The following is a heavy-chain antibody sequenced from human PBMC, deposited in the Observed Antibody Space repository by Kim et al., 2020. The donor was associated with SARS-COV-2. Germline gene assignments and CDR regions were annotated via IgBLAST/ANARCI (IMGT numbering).Heavy chain of an antibody. CDR3: ARENNGSPDF. CDR1: GYTFSDYD. Sequence: ASVKVSCKASGYTFSDYDITWVRQATGQGLEWMGWMNPNTGNTGQAPKFQGRVTMTMKSSITTAFMELSSLTSDDTAVYYCARENNGSPDFWGQGTLVTVSS. V-gene: IGHV1-8*01. D-gene: IGHD2-8*01. J-gene: IGHJ4*02. CDR2: MNPNTGNT.